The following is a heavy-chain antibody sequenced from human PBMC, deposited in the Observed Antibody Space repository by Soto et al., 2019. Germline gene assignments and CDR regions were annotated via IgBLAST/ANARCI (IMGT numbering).Heavy chain of an antibody. J-gene: IGHJ4*02. V-gene: IGHV1-3*05. D-gene: IGHD2-21*02. Sequence: QVQLVQSGAEEKKPGASVKVSCKASGYTFTSYAMHWVRQAPGQRLEWMGWINAGNGNTKYSQKLQGRVTITRDPPARTAYMELSILRSGDTPVYYCGRSIVLVTTLDYCGQGTLVTVSS. CDR3: GRSIVLVTTLDY. CDR1: GYTFTSYA. CDR2: INAGNGNT.